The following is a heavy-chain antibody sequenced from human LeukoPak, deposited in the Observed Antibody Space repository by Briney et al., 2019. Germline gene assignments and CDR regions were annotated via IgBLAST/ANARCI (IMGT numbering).Heavy chain of an antibody. CDR1: GGSMYSNY. J-gene: IGHJ6*03. D-gene: IGHD3-22*01. CDR3: ARMRPYDSTGYSPGHYMDV. CDR2: FYVGVGP. V-gene: IGHV4-4*07. Sequence: SDTLSLTCSVSGGSMYSNYWSWIRQTAGKGLEWIGRFYVGVGPNYNPSFKSRVTMSVDTSKNQLVLKLSAVTAADTAVYYCARMRPYDSTGYSPGHYMDVWGKGTTVTVYS.